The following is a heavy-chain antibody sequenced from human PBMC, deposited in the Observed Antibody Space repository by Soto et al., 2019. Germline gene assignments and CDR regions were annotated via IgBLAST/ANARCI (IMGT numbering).Heavy chain of an antibody. CDR1: GYTFTSYY. V-gene: IGHV1-46*01. Sequence: QVQLVQSGAEVKKPGASVKVSCKASGYTFTSYYMHWVRQAPGQGLEWMGIINPSGGSTSYAQKSHGRVAMPRDTSTSTVYMELSSLRSEDTAVYYCARDPWGDYLVRYYYGMDVWGQGPTVTVSS. CDR3: ARDPWGDYLVRYYYGMDV. J-gene: IGHJ6*02. D-gene: IGHD4-17*01. CDR2: INPSGGST.